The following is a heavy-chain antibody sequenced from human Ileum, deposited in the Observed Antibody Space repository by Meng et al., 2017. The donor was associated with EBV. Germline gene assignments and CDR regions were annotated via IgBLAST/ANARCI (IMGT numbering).Heavy chain of an antibody. Sequence: VQRVQSGAEVKKPGASVKVSCKASGYTFTNYDISWVRQATGQGLEWMGWMNPKTGTAHYAQKFQGRVSMTRDTSITTAYMELSSLTSEDTAVYYCVRTLERGDYWGQGTLVTVSS. V-gene: IGHV1-8*01. J-gene: IGHJ4*02. CDR1: GYTFTNYD. CDR2: MNPKTGTA. D-gene: IGHD5-24*01. CDR3: VRTLERGDY.